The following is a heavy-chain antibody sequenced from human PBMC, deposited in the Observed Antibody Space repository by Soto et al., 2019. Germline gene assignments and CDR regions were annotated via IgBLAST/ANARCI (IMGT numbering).Heavy chain of an antibody. D-gene: IGHD4-17*01. Sequence: SETLSLTCTVSGGSINSYYWSWIRQPPGRGLEWIGYIYYSGTTNYNPSLKSRVTMSVNTSKNQFSLKLSSVTAADTAVYYCARGYGDYFFDSWGQGALVTVS. J-gene: IGHJ4*02. CDR2: IYYSGTT. CDR1: GGSINSYY. CDR3: ARGYGDYFFDS. V-gene: IGHV4-59*01.